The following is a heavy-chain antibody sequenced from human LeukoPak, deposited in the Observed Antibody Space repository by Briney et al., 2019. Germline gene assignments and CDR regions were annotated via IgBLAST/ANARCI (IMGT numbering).Heavy chain of an antibody. Sequence: PSETLSLTCTVSGGSISSYYWSWLRQPPGKGLEWIGYIYYSGSTNYNPSLKSRVTISVDTSKNQFSLKLSSVTAADTAVYYCARAHYFVDYYMDVWGKGTTVTISS. J-gene: IGHJ6*03. CDR2: IYYSGST. V-gene: IGHV4-59*01. CDR3: ARAHYFVDYYMDV. D-gene: IGHD3-9*01. CDR1: GGSISSYY.